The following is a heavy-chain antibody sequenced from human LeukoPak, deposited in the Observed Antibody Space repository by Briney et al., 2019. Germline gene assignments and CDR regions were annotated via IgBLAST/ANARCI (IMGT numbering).Heavy chain of an antibody. CDR3: GRGAGASSYYIDY. J-gene: IGHJ4*02. CDR2: IWYDGSEK. V-gene: IGHV3-33*01. CDR1: GFTFSNYD. Sequence: PGGSLRLSCAASGFTFSNYDMHWVRQAPGKGLEWVAVIWYDGSEKYYADSVKGRFTISRDNSKNTLYLQMHSLRAEDTAVYYCGRGAGASSYYIDYWGQGTLVTVSS. D-gene: IGHD6-6*01.